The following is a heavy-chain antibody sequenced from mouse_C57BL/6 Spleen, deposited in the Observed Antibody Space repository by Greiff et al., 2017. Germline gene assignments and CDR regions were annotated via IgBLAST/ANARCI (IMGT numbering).Heavy chain of an antibody. V-gene: IGHV1-59*01. Sequence: QVQLKQSGAELVRPGTSVKLSCKASGYTFTSYWMHWVKQRPGQGLEWIGVIDPSDSYTNYNQKFKGKATLTVDTSSSTAYMQLSSLTSEDSAVYYCASQGYDYAWFAYWGQGTLVTVSA. J-gene: IGHJ3*01. D-gene: IGHD2-4*01. CDR2: IDPSDSYT. CDR3: ASQGYDYAWFAY. CDR1: GYTFTSYW.